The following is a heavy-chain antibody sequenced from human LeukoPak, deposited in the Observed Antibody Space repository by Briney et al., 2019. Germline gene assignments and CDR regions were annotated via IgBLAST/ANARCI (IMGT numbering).Heavy chain of an antibody. V-gene: IGHV3-23*01. CDR3: ARELVSLGTGYFDL. D-gene: IGHD7-27*01. J-gene: IGHJ2*01. CDR2: ITGSSTWT. CDR1: GGSITSYY. Sequence: SSETLSLTCTVSGGSITSYYWTWVRQAPGKGLEWVSGITGSSTWTYYADSVKGRFTISRDNSNNTLHLQMNSLRAEDTAIYYCARELVSLGTGYFDLWGRGTLVTVSS.